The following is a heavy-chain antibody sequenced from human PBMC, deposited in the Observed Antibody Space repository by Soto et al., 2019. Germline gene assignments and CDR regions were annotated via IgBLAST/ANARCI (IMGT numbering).Heavy chain of an antibody. V-gene: IGHV3-53*01. CDR3: ARVSETRTGSVY. Sequence: PGGSLRLSCTASGFTVSSHYMSWVRQAPGKGLEWVSVIYSGGSTYYADSVKGRFTISRDNSKNTLYLQMNSLRAEDTAVYYCARVSETRTGSVYWGQGTLVTVSS. CDR2: IYSGGST. D-gene: IGHD2-2*01. J-gene: IGHJ4*02. CDR1: GFTVSSHY.